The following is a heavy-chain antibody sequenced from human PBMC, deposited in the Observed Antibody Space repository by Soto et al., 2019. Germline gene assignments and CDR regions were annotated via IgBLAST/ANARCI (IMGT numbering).Heavy chain of an antibody. V-gene: IGHV3-23*01. CDR3: AKDLGTDDFWSAYYTYYYMDV. CDR1: GFTFSSYA. J-gene: IGHJ6*03. Sequence: EVQLLESGGGLVQPGGSLRLSCAASGFTFSSYALNWVRQAPGKGLEWVSVISGSGDNTYYADSVKGRFTISRDNSKNTLYLQMNRLGAEDTAVYYCAKDLGTDDFWSAYYTYYYMDVWGKGTTVTVSS. CDR2: ISGSGDNT. D-gene: IGHD3-3*01.